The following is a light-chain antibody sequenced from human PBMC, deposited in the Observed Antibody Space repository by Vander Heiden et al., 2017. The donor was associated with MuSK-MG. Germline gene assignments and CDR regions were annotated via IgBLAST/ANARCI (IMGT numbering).Light chain of an antibody. CDR3: QQDINYPGT. CDR2: KAS. CDR1: QSISSW. V-gene: IGKV1-5*03. Sequence: DIQMTQSPSTLSASVGDRVTITCRASQSISSWLAWYQQKPGKAPNLLIYKASSLESGVPSRFSGSGSGAEFILTISSLQPDDFATYYCQQDINYPGTFGQGTKVEIK. J-gene: IGKJ1*01.